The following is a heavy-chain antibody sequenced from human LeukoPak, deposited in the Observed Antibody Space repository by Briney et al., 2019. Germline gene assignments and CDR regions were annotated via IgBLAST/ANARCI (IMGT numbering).Heavy chain of an antibody. D-gene: IGHD3-10*01. V-gene: IGHV4-38-2*01. CDR1: GYSISSGYN. CDR2: IHHSGST. CDR3: ARQVYYGSGSYWVDY. Sequence: SETLSLTCAVSGYSISSGYNWGWIRPPPGKGLEWIGSIHHSGSTYYNPSLKSRVTISVDTSKNQFSLKLSSVTAADTAVYYCARQVYYGSGSYWVDYWGQGTLVTVSS. J-gene: IGHJ4*02.